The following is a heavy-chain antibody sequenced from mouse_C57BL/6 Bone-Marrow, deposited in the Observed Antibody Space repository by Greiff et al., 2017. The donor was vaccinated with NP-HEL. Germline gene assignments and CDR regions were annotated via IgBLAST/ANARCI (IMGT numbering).Heavy chain of an antibody. Sequence: QVQLKQSGAELARPGASVKLSCKASGYTFTSYGISWVKQRTGQGLEWIGEIYPSSGNTYYNEKFKGKATLTADKSSSTAYMELRSLTSEDSAVYFCARLAYYYGSSYYYAMDYWGQGTSVTVSS. V-gene: IGHV1-81*01. CDR2: IYPSSGNT. CDR3: ARLAYYYGSSYYYAMDY. D-gene: IGHD1-1*01. J-gene: IGHJ4*01. CDR1: GYTFTSYG.